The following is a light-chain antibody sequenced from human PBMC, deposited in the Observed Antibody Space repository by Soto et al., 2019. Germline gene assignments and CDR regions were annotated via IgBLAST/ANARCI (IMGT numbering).Light chain of an antibody. CDR3: QQRSNWRGT. CDR2: DAS. J-gene: IGKJ4*01. CDR1: QSISKY. Sequence: EIVLTQSPVTLSLSPGERATLSCRASQSISKYLAWYQQKSGQAPRLLIYDASNRAYGIPARFTGSGSGTDFTLTISSLEPEDFAVYYCQQRSNWRGTFGGGTKVEIK. V-gene: IGKV3-11*01.